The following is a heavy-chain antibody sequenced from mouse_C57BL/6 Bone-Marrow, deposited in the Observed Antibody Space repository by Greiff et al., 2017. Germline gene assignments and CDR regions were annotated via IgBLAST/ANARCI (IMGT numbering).Heavy chain of an antibody. J-gene: IGHJ3*01. Sequence: EVQLQPSGPVLVKPGASVTMSCKASGYTFTDYYMNWVKQSHGKSLEWIGVINPYNGGTSYNQKFKGKATLTVDKSSSTAYMELNSLTSEDSAVYYCARGNVYPGAYWGQGTLVTVSA. V-gene: IGHV1-19*01. CDR1: GYTFTDYY. CDR2: INPYNGGT. CDR3: ARGNVYPGAY.